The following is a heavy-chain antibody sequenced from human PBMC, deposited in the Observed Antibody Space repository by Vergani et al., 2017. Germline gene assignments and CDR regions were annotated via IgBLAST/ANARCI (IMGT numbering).Heavy chain of an antibody. CDR2: IKSKTDGGTT. CDR1: GFTFSNAW. D-gene: IGHD1-26*01. CDR3: TTDGGGYLPYGFDY. J-gene: IGHJ4*02. V-gene: IGHV3-15*01. Sequence: EVQLVESGGGLVKHGGSLRLSCAASGFTFSNAWMSWVRQAPGKGLEWVGRIKSKTDGGTTDYAAPVKGRFTISRDDSKNTLYLQMNSLKTEDTAVYYCTTDGGGYLPYGFDYWGQGTLVTVSS.